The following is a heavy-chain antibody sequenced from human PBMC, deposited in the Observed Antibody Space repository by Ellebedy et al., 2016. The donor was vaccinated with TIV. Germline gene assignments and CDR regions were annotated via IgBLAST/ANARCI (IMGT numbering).Heavy chain of an antibody. J-gene: IGHJ3*02. Sequence: GESLKISXAASGFTFSSYSMNWVRQAPGKGLEWVSSISSSSSYIYYADSVKGRFTISRDNAKNSLYLQMNSLRAEDTAVYYCASPSTYSSSWLDAFDIWGQGTMVTVSS. CDR2: ISSSSSYI. V-gene: IGHV3-21*01. CDR3: ASPSTYSSSWLDAFDI. D-gene: IGHD6-13*01. CDR1: GFTFSSYS.